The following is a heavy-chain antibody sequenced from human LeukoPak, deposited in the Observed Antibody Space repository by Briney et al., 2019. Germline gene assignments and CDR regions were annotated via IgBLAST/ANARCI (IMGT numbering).Heavy chain of an antibody. D-gene: IGHD1-26*01. V-gene: IGHV6-1*01. CDR2: TYYRSKWYN. CDR3: ARDKTGRYSGRYSRFDY. Sequence: SHTLSLTCGISWDSVSSNSAALNWIRQTPSTGLEWLGRTYYRSKWYNDYAVSVKSRITIDPDTSKNPFSLQLNSVTPEDTAVYYCARDKTGRYSGRYSRFDYWGQRNLVTVSS. J-gene: IGHJ4*02. CDR1: WDSVSSNSAA.